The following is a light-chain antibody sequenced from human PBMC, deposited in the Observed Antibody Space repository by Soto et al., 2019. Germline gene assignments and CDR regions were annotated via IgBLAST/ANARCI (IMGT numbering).Light chain of an antibody. CDR3: QQASTFPHT. CDR1: QGIGTW. J-gene: IGKJ2*01. V-gene: IGKV1-12*01. CDR2: AAS. Sequence: DIQMTQSPSSVSASVGDTVTISCRASQGIGTWLAWYQQKPGKAPKLLIAAASSLHSGVPSRFSGSGSGTDFTLTISSLQPEDFATYDCQQASTFPHTFGQGTKLESK.